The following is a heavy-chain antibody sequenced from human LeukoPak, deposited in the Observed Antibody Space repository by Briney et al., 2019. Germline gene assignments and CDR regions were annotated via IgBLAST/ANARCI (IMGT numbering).Heavy chain of an antibody. D-gene: IGHD6-19*01. CDR3: AVGLDIAMPGKVPTG. V-gene: IGHV1-2*02. Sequence: GASVKVSCKASGYTFTSYYMHWMRQAPGQGPEWMGWLDPKSGGTKYAQRFQGRVTMTWDTSIRTAYMDLARLRSDDTAVYYCAVGLDIAMPGKVPTGWGQGTRVTVSA. CDR1: GYTFTSYY. CDR2: LDPKSGGT. J-gene: IGHJ4*02.